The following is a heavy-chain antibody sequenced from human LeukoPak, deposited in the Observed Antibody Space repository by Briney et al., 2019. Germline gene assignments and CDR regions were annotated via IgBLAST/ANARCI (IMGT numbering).Heavy chain of an antibody. V-gene: IGHV3-11*01. CDR1: GGSIRSSYYY. J-gene: IGHJ6*02. Sequence: LSLTCTVSGGSIRSSYYYWGWIRQPPGKGLEWVSYISSSGSTIYYADSVKGRFTISRDNAKNSLYLQMNSLRAEDTAVYYCARVFDYYYGMDVWGQGTTVTVSS. CDR2: ISSSGSTI. CDR3: ARVFDYYYGMDV.